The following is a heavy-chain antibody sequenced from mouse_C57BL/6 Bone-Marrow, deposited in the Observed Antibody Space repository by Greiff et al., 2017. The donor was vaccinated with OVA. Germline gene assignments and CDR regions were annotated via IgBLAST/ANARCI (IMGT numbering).Heavy chain of an antibody. J-gene: IGHJ2*01. V-gene: IGHV5-16*01. CDR1: GFTFSDYY. D-gene: IGHD2-5*01. Sequence: EVQLVESEGGLVQPGSSMKLSCTASGFTFSDYYMAWVRQVPEKGLEWVANINYDGSSTYYLDSLKSRFIISRDNAKNILYLQMSSLKSEDTATYYCARDSIVTTGFDYWGQGTTLTVSS. CDR3: ARDSIVTTGFDY. CDR2: INYDGSST.